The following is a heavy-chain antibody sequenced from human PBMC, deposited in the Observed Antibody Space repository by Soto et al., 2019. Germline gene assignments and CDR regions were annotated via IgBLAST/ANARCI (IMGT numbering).Heavy chain of an antibody. CDR3: ARASLGSTILLDP. CDR2: INVGSGNT. V-gene: IGHV1-3*01. Sequence: GASVKVSCKAAGYTFTTYAMHWVRQAPGQRLEWMGWINVGSGNTQYSQRFQGRVTLTRDTSATTAYLELNSLRSEDTAVYYCARASLGSTILLDPWGQGTLVTVSS. CDR1: GYTFTTYA. J-gene: IGHJ5*02. D-gene: IGHD2-21*01.